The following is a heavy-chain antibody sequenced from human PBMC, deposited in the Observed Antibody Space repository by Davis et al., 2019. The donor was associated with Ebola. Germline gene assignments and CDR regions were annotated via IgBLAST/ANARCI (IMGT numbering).Heavy chain of an antibody. CDR1: GFTFSSYW. V-gene: IGHV3-7*01. J-gene: IGHJ4*02. D-gene: IGHD7-27*01. Sequence: GGSLRLSCAVSGFTFSSYWMSWVRQAPGKGLEWVANIKQDGSEKYYVDSVKGRFTISRDNAKNSLYLQMNSLRAEDTAVYYCATDAVARWGSLGKFDYWGQGTLVTVSS. CDR3: ATDAVARWGSLGKFDY. CDR2: IKQDGSEK.